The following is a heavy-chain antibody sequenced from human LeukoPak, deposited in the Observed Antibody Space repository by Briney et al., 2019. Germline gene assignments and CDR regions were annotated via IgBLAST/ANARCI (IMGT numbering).Heavy chain of an antibody. Sequence: SETLSPTCTVSGGSISSYYWSWIRQPPGKGLEWIGYIYYSGSTNYNPSLKSRVTISVDTSKNQFSLKLSSVTAADTAVYYCATGRSGPRLLDYWGQGTLVTVSS. D-gene: IGHD4-11*01. V-gene: IGHV4-59*01. CDR1: GGSISSYY. J-gene: IGHJ4*02. CDR3: ATGRSGPRLLDY. CDR2: IYYSGST.